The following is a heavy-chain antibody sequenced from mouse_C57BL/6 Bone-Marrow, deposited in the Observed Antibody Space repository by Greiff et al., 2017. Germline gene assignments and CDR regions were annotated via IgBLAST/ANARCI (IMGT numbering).Heavy chain of an antibody. D-gene: IGHD1-1*01. CDR3: STFYGSSYLRYFGG. Sequence: VQLQQSGAELVRPGASVKLSCTASGFNIKDDYMPWVKQRPEQGLEWIGWIDPENGDTEYASKFQGKATITADTSSNTAYLQLSSLTSEDAAVYYCSTFYGSSYLRYFGGWGTGTTVTVAS. CDR1: GFNIKDDY. J-gene: IGHJ1*03. CDR2: IDPENGDT. V-gene: IGHV14-4*01.